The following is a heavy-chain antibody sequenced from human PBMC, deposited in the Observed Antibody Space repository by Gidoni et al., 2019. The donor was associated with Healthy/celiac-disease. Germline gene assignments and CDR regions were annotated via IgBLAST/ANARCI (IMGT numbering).Heavy chain of an antibody. Sequence: QVQLVQSGAEVKKPGSSLKVSCKASGGTFSSYALSWVRQAPGQGLEWMGRIIPILGIANYAQKFQGRGTITADKSTSTAYMELSSLRSEDTAVYYCAREDLQYYYDSSGYYHESNAFDIWGQGTVVTVSS. CDR3: AREDLQYYYDSSGYYHESNAFDI. CDR2: IIPILGIA. J-gene: IGHJ3*02. V-gene: IGHV1-69*09. CDR1: GGTFSSYA. D-gene: IGHD3-22*01.